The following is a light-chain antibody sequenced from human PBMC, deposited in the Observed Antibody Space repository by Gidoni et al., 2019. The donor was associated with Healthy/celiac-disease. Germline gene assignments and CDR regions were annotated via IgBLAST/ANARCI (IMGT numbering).Light chain of an antibody. CDR3: QQYGSSPIT. CDR1: QSVSSSY. Sequence: EIVLTQSPGTLSLSPGERATLSCRASQSVSSSYLAWYQQKPGQAPRPLIYCASSRATGIPDRVNGRGSGTDFTLTISRLEPEDFAVYYCQQYGSSPITFGQGTRLEIK. V-gene: IGKV3-20*01. J-gene: IGKJ5*01. CDR2: CAS.